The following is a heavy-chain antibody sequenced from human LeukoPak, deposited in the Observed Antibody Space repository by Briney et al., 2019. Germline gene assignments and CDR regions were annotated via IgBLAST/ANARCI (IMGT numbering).Heavy chain of an antibody. D-gene: IGHD6-13*01. CDR3: ARFIASPGPDAFDI. V-gene: IGHV3-7*01. J-gene: IGHJ3*02. Sequence: GGSLRLSCAASGFNSGNYWMSWVRQAPGQRLEWLANIKQDGIETDYLDSVRGRFTISRDSARNSVYLQMNSLRADETAVYFCARFIASPGPDAFDIWGQGTLVTVSS. CDR1: GFNSGNYW. CDR2: IKQDGIET.